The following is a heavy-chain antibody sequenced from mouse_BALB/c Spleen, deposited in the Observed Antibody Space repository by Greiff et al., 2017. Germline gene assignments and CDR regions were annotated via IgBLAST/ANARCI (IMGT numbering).Heavy chain of an antibody. Sequence: EVQLQQSGAELVRSGASVQLSCTASGFTFTDYYMHWVKQRPEQGLEWIGWIYPDNGDTEYAPKFQGKATMTADTSSNTAYLQLSSLTSEDTAVYYCYGPSDGAFDYWGEGTLVTVSA. CDR1: GFTFTDYY. CDR2: IYPDNGDT. J-gene: IGHJ3*01. CDR3: YGPSDGAFDY. V-gene: IGHV14-4*02. D-gene: IGHD1-2*01.